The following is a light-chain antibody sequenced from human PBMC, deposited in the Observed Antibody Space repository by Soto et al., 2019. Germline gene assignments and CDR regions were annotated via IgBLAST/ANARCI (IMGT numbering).Light chain of an antibody. Sequence: EIVLTQSPATLSLSPGEIATLSCSASQSVSSFLAWYQQKAGQAPRLLIYDASNRASGIPDRFSGAGSGTDFTLTISSLEPDDFAVYYCQQRSTWPPFTFGPGTKVDIK. CDR3: QQRSTWPPFT. CDR2: DAS. CDR1: QSVSSF. V-gene: IGKV3-11*01. J-gene: IGKJ3*01.